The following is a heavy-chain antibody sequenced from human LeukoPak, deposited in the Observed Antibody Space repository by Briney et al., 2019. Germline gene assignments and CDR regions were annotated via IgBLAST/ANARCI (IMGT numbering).Heavy chain of an antibody. D-gene: IGHD5-12*01. J-gene: IGHJ3*02. CDR1: GFPFSIYA. CDR3: AGAYEDIVARGACHM. Sequence: GGSLRLFCGASGFPFSIYAMHGVRQAPGKGLEWVAVISHNRSIKYYAESVKGRFTISRDNSKISLYLQMNSLRDEDTAVYDCAGAYEDIVARGACHMWGKGPIVTVSS. CDR2: ISHNRSIK. V-gene: IGHV3-30*04.